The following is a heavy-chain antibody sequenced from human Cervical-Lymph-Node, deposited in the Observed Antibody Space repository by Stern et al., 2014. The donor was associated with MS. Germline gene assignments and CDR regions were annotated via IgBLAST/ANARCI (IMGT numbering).Heavy chain of an antibody. J-gene: IGHJ2*01. Sequence: QVQLVQSGAEVRKPGTSVKVSCKATGYTFTDYSMHLARQAPGQGLDWMGRTNPNSGDTNYAQKFQGRVPMTRDTSISTAYMELKRLRSDDTAVYYCARSPYSYGSGDWYFDLWGRGTLVTVSS. CDR1: GYTFTDYS. V-gene: IGHV1-2*06. D-gene: IGHD3-10*01. CDR3: ARSPYSYGSGDWYFDL. CDR2: TNPNSGDT.